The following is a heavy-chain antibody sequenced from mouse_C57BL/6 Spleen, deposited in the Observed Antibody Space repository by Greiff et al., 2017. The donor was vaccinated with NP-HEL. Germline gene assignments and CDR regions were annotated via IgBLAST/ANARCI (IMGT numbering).Heavy chain of an antibody. D-gene: IGHD2-4*01. CDR1: GYTFTDYN. V-gene: IGHV1-18*01. J-gene: IGHJ3*01. CDR2: INPNNGGT. CDR3: ARGDYDYDGGPWFAY. Sequence: DVQLQESGPELVKPGASVKIPCKASGYTFTDYNMDWVKQSHGKSLEWIGDINPNNGGTIYNQKFKGKATLTVDKSSSTAYMELRSLTSEDTAVYYCARGDYDYDGGPWFAYWGQGTLVTVSA.